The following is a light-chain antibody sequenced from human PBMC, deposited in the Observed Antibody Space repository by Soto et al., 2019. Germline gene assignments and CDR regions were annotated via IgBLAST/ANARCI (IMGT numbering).Light chain of an antibody. CDR1: QRVSSSY. J-gene: IGKJ2*01. Sequence: EIVLTQSPGTLSLSPGERATLSCRASQRVSSSYLAWYQQKPGQAPRLLIYGASTRATGIPDRFSGSGSATDFTLTISRLEPEGFAVYFCQRYGGSPPFTFGQGTKVEI. CDR2: GAS. V-gene: IGKV3-20*01. CDR3: QRYGGSPPFT.